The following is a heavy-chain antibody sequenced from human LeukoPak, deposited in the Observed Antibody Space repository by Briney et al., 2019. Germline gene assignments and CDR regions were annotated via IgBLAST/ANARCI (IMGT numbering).Heavy chain of an antibody. J-gene: IGHJ4*02. D-gene: IGHD3-9*01. Sequence: GGSLRLSCAASGFTFSNAWMSWVRQAPGKGLEWVGRIKSKTDGGTTGYAAPVKGRFTISRDDSKNTLYLQMNSLKTEDTAVYYCTTDRGDYDILTGYYTSYFDYWGQGTLVTVSS. CDR2: IKSKTDGGTT. CDR1: GFTFSNAW. CDR3: TTDRGDYDILTGYYTSYFDY. V-gene: IGHV3-15*01.